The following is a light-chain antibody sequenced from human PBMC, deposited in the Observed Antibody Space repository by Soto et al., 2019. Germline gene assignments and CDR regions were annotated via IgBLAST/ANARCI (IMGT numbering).Light chain of an antibody. V-gene: IGLV1-44*01. Sequence: SVLTQPPSASGTPGQRVTISCSGSSSNIVSNPVSWYQHLPVTAPKVLIFTNNQRPSGVPDRVSGSKSGTSASLAISRLRSEDEAHYYCAAWDDSLEGVVLGGGTKVTV. CDR3: AAWDDSLEGVV. CDR1: SSNIVSNP. CDR2: TNN. J-gene: IGLJ3*02.